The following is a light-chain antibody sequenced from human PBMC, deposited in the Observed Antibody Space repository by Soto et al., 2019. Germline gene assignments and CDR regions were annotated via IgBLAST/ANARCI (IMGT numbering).Light chain of an antibody. CDR1: NIGSKS. V-gene: IGLV3-21*02. Sequence: VLTQPPSVSVAPGQTARITCGGNNIGSKSVHWYQQRPGQAPLLVVYDDSDRPSGIPERFSGSNSGNTATLTISRVEAGDEAEYYCQVWDSSTDHRVVFGGGTKLTVL. CDR2: DDS. CDR3: QVWDSSTDHRVV. J-gene: IGLJ2*01.